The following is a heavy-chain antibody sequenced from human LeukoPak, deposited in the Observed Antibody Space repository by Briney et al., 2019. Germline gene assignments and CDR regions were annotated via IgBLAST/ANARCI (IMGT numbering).Heavy chain of an antibody. CDR2: ISDDGTNK. Sequence: GGSLRLSCAASGFTFSRYAMHWVRQAPGKGLEWVAVISDDGTNKYYADSVKGRFTISRDNSKNTLYLEMNSLRADDTAVYYCAKDKYYSSGTFFDYWGQGTLVTVSS. CDR3: AKDKYYSSGTFFDY. CDR1: GFTFSRYA. D-gene: IGHD3-10*01. V-gene: IGHV3-30-3*01. J-gene: IGHJ4*02.